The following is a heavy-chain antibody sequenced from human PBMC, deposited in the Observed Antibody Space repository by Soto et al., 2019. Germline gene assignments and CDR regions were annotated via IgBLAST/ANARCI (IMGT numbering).Heavy chain of an antibody. CDR1: GFTFSSYA. V-gene: IGHV3-23*01. Sequence: PGGSLRLSCAASGFTFSSYAMSWVRQAPGKGLEWVSAISGSGGSTYYADSVKGRFTISRDNSKNTLYLQMNSLRAEDTAVYYCAKDRSGYSNYGLYFDYWGQGTLVTVSS. J-gene: IGHJ4*02. CDR2: ISGSGGST. D-gene: IGHD4-4*01. CDR3: AKDRSGYSNYGLYFDY.